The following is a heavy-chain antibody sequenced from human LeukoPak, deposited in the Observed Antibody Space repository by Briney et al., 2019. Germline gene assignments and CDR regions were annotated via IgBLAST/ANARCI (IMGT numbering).Heavy chain of an antibody. J-gene: IGHJ6*02. CDR2: ISYDGSNK. CDR1: GFTFSSYA. CDR3: AREPSGSWYGGGYYYYGMDV. Sequence: GGSLRLSCAASGFTFSSYAMHGVREAPDGGLEWVADISYDGSNKYYADSVKGRFTISRDNSKNTLYLQMNSLRAEDTAVYYCAREPSGSWYGGGYYYYGMDVWGQGTTVTVSS. V-gene: IGHV3-30-3*01. D-gene: IGHD6-13*01.